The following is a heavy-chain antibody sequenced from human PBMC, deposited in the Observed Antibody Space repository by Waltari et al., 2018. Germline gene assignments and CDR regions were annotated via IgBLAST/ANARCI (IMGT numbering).Heavy chain of an antibody. V-gene: IGHV1-69*01. CDR1: GGTFSSYA. J-gene: IGHJ6*02. D-gene: IGHD4-17*01. CDR3: AKDPHDYGDPLYYGMDV. Sequence: QVQLVQSGAEVKKPGSSVKVSCKASGGTFSSYAISWVRQAPGQGLEWMGGIIPIFGTANYAQKFQGRVTITADESTSTAYMELSSLRSEDTAVYYCAKDPHDYGDPLYYGMDVWGQGTMVTVSS. CDR2: IIPIFGTA.